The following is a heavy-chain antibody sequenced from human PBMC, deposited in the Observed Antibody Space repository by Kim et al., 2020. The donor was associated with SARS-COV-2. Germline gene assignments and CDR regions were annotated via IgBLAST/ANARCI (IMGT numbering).Heavy chain of an antibody. J-gene: IGHJ5*02. CDR1: GGSFSGYY. V-gene: IGHV4-34*01. CDR2: INHSGST. CDR3: ARERYSSNRRRWFDP. Sequence: SETLSLTCAVYGGSFSGYYWSWIRQPPGKGLEWIGEINHSGSTNYNPSLKSRVTISVDTSKNQFSLKLSSVTAADTAVYYCARERYSSNRRRWFDPWGQGTLVTVSS. D-gene: IGHD6-13*01.